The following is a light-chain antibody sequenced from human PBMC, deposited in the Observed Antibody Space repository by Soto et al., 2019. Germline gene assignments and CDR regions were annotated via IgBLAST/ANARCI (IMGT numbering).Light chain of an antibody. Sequence: EIVLTQSPATLSLSPGERATLSCRASQSVSSYLAWYQQKPGQAPRLLIYDASNRATGIPARFSGSGSGTDFTLTISSLEPEDFAEYYCQQYGSSPGTFGQGTKVDIK. V-gene: IGKV3-11*01. CDR2: DAS. J-gene: IGKJ1*01. CDR1: QSVSSY. CDR3: QQYGSSPGT.